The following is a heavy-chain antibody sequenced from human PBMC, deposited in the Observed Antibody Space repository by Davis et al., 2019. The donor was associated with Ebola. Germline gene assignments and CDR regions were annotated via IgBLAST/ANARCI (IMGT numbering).Heavy chain of an antibody. V-gene: IGHV4-34*01. Sequence: MPSETLPLTCAVYGVSFSGYYWNWIRQPPGKGLEWIGEINHSGRTNYNPSLKSRVTMSVDTSKNQFSLRVRSVTAADTAVYYCARGGGYGGYGMDVWGQGTTVTVSS. CDR3: ARGGGYGGYGMDV. CDR2: INHSGRT. CDR1: GVSFSGYY. D-gene: IGHD6-25*01. J-gene: IGHJ6*02.